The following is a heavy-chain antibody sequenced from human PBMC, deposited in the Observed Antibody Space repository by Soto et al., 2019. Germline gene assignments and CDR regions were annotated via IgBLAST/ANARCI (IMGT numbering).Heavy chain of an antibody. D-gene: IGHD2-15*01. CDR2: ISDSGST. CDR3: ARRSPSWAFDI. Sequence: SETLCLTCTVSGGSISSGGYYWSWIRQHPGKGLEWIGCISDSGSTYYNPSLQSRLTISIDTSKNQFSLKLTSVTAADTAVYFCARRSPSWAFDIWGQGTMVTVSS. J-gene: IGHJ3*02. CDR1: GGSISSGGYY. V-gene: IGHV4-31*03.